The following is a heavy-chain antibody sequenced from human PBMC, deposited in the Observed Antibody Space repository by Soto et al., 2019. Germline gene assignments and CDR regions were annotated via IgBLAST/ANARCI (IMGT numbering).Heavy chain of an antibody. Sequence: EVQLVDSGGGLVQPGGSLRLSCAASGFTFSSYSINWVRQAPGKGLEWVSYISSSSSTIYYADSVKGRFTISRDNAKNSLYLQMNSLRAEDTAVYYCARSSGGQFDCWGQGDQVPVSS. CDR1: GFTFSSYS. J-gene: IGHJ4*02. V-gene: IGHV3-48*01. D-gene: IGHD2-15*01. CDR3: ARSSGGQFDC. CDR2: ISSSSSTI.